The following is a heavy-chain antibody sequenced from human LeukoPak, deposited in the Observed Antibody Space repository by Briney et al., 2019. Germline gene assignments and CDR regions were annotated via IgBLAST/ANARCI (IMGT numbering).Heavy chain of an antibody. D-gene: IGHD2-15*01. CDR3: TRGERVVVAAYYYYDMDV. CDR1: GYTFTSYG. CDR2: ISAYNGNT. V-gene: IGHV1-18*01. J-gene: IGHJ6*02. Sequence: ASVKVSCKASGYTFTSYGISWVRQAPGQGLEWMGWISAYNGNTNYAQKLQGRVIMTTDTSTSTAYMELRSLRSDDTAVYYCTRGERVVVAAYYYYDMDVWGQGTTVTVSS.